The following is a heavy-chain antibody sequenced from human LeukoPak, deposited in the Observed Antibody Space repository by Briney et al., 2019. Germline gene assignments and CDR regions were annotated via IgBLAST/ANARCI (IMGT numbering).Heavy chain of an antibody. Sequence: GGSLRLSCAASGFTSSRYEMNWVRQAPGKGLEWLSYISGSGRTIFYGDSVKGRFTISRDNAKNSLYLQINSLRADDTAAYYCARVALDSSGDNYGQGAFDYWGQGTLVTVSS. CDR1: GFTSSRYE. V-gene: IGHV3-48*03. J-gene: IGHJ4*02. D-gene: IGHD3-22*01. CDR2: ISGSGRTI. CDR3: ARVALDSSGDNYGQGAFDY.